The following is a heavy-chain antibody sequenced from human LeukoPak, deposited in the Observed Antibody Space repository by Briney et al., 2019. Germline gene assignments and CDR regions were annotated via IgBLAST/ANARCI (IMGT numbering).Heavy chain of an antibody. CDR3: ARDSGGERPFGY. CDR2: INHSGST. Sequence: SETLSLTCAVYGGSFSGYYWSWIRQPPGKGLEWIGEINHSGSTNYNPSLKSRVTISVDTSKNQFSLKLSSVTAADTAVYYCARDSGGERPFGYWGQGTLVTVSS. J-gene: IGHJ4*02. D-gene: IGHD4-23*01. V-gene: IGHV4-34*01. CDR1: GGSFSGYY.